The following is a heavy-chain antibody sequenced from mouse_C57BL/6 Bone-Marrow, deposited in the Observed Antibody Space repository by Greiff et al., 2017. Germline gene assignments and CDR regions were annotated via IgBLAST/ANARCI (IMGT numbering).Heavy chain of an antibody. CDR3: TRDYSGSSHAMDY. CDR2: ISSGGDYI. J-gene: IGHJ4*01. V-gene: IGHV5-9-1*02. CDR1: GFTFSSYA. D-gene: IGHD1-1*01. Sequence: EVKVEESGEGLVKPGGSLKLSCAASGFTFSSYAMSWVRQTPEKRLEWVAYISSGGDYIYYADTVKGRFTISRDNARNTLYLQMSSLKSEDTAMYYCTRDYSGSSHAMDYWGQGTSVTLSS.